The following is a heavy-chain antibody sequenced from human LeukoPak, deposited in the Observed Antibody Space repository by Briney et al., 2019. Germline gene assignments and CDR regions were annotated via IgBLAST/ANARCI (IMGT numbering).Heavy chain of an antibody. CDR1: GFTVSSNY. J-gene: IGHJ5*02. Sequence: GGSLRLSCAASGFTVSSNYMSWVRQAPGKGLEWLSVIYSGGSTYYADSVKGRFTISRDNSKNTLYLQMNSLRAEDTAVYYCARVYSSSNWFDPWGQGTLVTVSS. V-gene: IGHV3-66*01. CDR2: IYSGGST. D-gene: IGHD6-6*01. CDR3: ARVYSSSNWFDP.